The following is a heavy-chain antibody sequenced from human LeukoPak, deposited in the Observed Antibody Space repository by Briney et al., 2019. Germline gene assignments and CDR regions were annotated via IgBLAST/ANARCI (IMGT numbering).Heavy chain of an antibody. CDR3: ARDPSWGSGELLPNFDY. D-gene: IGHD3-10*01. J-gene: IGHJ4*02. V-gene: IGHV1-46*01. Sequence: ASVKVSCKASGYTFTSYYMHWVRQAPGQGLEWMGIINPSGGSTSYAQKFQGRVTMTRDTSTSTVYMELSSLRSEDTAVYYCARDPSWGSGELLPNFDYWGQGTLVTVSS. CDR2: INPSGGST. CDR1: GYTFTSYY.